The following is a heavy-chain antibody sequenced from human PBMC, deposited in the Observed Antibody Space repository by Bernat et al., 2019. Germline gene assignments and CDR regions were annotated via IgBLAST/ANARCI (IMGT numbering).Heavy chain of an antibody. V-gene: IGHV3-7*01. Sequence: EVQLVESGGGLVQPGGSLRLSCAASGFTFSSYWMSWFRQAPGKGLEWVANIKQDGSEKYYVDYVKARFTISRDNAKNSLYLQMNSLRAEDTAVYYCARVKSSNGWSPFDYWGQGTLVTVSS. J-gene: IGHJ4*02. CDR1: GFTFSSYW. CDR3: ARVKSSNGWSPFDY. CDR2: IKQDGSEK. D-gene: IGHD6-19*01.